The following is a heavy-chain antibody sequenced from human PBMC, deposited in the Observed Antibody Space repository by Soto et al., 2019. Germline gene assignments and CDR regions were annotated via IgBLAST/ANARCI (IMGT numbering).Heavy chain of an antibody. J-gene: IGHJ4*02. CDR2: INGDGIST. V-gene: IGHV3-74*01. CDR3: ARISRGTYCRGGNCYSDY. D-gene: IGHD2-15*01. Sequence: EVQLVESGGDLVQPGGSLRLSCAASGFTFSSYWMHWVRQDPEKGLVWVSRINGDGISTSYADSVKGRFTISRDNAKDTLYLHMNSLGAEDTDVYYCARISRGTYCRGGNCYSDYWGQGTLVTVSS. CDR1: GFTFSSYW.